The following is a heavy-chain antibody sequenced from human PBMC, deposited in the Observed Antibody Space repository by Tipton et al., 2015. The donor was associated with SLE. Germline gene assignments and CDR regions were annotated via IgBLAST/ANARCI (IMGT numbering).Heavy chain of an antibody. CDR1: GGSIRSSRHF. V-gene: IGHV4-39*07. Sequence: LRLSCTVSGGSIRSSRHFWGWIRQPPGKGLEWIGVLYYSGNTYYNPSLKSPVTLSRATSKNQFSLKMRSVTAADTAVYFCARGYCSDGVCYGFGFFDYWGQGNLVTVSS. D-gene: IGHD2-8*01. CDR2: LYYSGNT. CDR3: ARGYCSDGVCYGFGFFDY. J-gene: IGHJ4*02.